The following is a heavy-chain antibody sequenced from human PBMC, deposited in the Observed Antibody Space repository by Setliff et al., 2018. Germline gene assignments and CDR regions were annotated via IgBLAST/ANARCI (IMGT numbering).Heavy chain of an antibody. CDR1: GYNFASYW. Sequence: GESLKISCKGSGYNFASYWIAWVRQMPGKGLEWMGIIYPDDSDTRYSPSFQGQVTISADKSISTAYLQWSGLKASDTAMYYCARQIGSSLSHFYYYMDVWGKGTTVTVS. D-gene: IGHD6-19*01. CDR3: ARQIGSSLSHFYYYMDV. J-gene: IGHJ6*03. CDR2: IYPDDSDT. V-gene: IGHV5-51*01.